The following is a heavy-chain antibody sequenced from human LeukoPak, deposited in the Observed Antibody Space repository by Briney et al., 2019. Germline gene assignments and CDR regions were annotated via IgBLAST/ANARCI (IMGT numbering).Heavy chain of an antibody. CDR3: ARVASSGKNSEWFFDH. Sequence: GGSLRLSCAASGFAFNTYTVHWVRQAPGKGLEWVALISYDGTYKYYADSVRARCNISRDNAADTVFLQLHSLRPDDTAVYYCARVASSGKNSEWFFDHWGQGTLVTVSS. CDR1: GFAFNTYT. J-gene: IGHJ4*02. V-gene: IGHV3-30*04. CDR2: ISYDGTYK. D-gene: IGHD3-3*01.